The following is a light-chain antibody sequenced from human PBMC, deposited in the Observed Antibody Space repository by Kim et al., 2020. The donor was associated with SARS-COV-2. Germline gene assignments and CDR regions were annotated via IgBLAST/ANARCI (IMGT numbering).Light chain of an antibody. J-gene: IGLJ2*01. CDR3: SSYTSSSTVV. CDR2: DVN. Sequence: QSALTQPASVSGPPGQSITISCTGTSSDVGGYDYVSWYQQHPGKAPKVMIYDVNKRPSGVSNRFSGSKSGNRASLTISGLQAEDEADYYCSSYTSSSTVVFGGGTQLTVL. V-gene: IGLV2-14*01. CDR1: SSDVGGYDY.